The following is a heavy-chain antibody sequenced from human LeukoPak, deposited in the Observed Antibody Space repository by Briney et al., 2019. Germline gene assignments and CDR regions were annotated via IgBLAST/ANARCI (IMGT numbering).Heavy chain of an antibody. CDR3: ARLSIAVAGT. CDR2: INPNSGGT. CDR1: GYTFTDYY. Sequence: ASEKVSCKASGYTFTDYYMHWVRQAPGQGLEWMGWINPNSGGTSYAQKFQGRVTLTRDTSITTAYMELSRLRSDDTAVYYCARLSIAVAGTWGQGTLVTVSS. D-gene: IGHD6-19*01. J-gene: IGHJ4*02. V-gene: IGHV1-2*02.